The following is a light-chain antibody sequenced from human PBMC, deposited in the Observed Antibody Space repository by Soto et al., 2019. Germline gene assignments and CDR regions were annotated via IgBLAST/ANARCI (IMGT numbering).Light chain of an antibody. J-gene: IGKJ1*01. CDR3: QQLTDWPPQWT. V-gene: IGKV3-11*01. CDR2: DAS. Sequence: EVVLTQSPDTLSLPPGERYPLSCRASQSISSYLAWYQQKPGQAPRLLIYDASSRATGIPARFSGSGSGTDFTLTISSLEPEDFAVYYCQQLTDWPPQWTFGQGTKVDIK. CDR1: QSISSY.